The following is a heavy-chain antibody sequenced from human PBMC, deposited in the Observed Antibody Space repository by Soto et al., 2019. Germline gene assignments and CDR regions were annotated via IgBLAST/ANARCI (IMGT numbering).Heavy chain of an antibody. CDR2: IYHTGST. CDR1: GGSISTVGHY. V-gene: IGHV4-31*03. D-gene: IGHD1-26*01. CDR3: ARAPGHLRSRNCDY. Sequence: SETLSLTFSVSGGSISTVGHYWTWIRQPPGKCLEWIGSIYHTGSTYYSKSLRSRLTMSVDTSKSQFSLRLSSVTAADTAVYYCARAPGHLRSRNCDYWGQGSLVTVYS. J-gene: IGHJ4*02.